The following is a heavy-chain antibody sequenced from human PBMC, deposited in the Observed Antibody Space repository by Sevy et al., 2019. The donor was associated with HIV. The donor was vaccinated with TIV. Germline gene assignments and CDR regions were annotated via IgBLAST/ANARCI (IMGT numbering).Heavy chain of an antibody. CDR1: GVSISSGAYS. Sequence: SETLSFTCAVSGVSISSGAYSWNWIRQPPGKGLEWIGYIYHTGNTYYNPSLKSRITISLDRSKNQFSLRLSSVTAADTDGYFCARDGGTMTTPGSFDIWGQGTMVTVSS. CDR3: ARDGGTMTTPGSFDI. J-gene: IGHJ3*02. D-gene: IGHD4-17*01. CDR2: IYHTGNT. V-gene: IGHV4-30-2*01.